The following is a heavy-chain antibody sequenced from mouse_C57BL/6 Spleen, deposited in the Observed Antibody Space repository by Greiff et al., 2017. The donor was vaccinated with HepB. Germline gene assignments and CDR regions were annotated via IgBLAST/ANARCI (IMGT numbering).Heavy chain of an antibody. CDR1: GYAFSSSW. V-gene: IGHV1-82*01. D-gene: IGHD1-1*01. Sequence: QVQLKQSGPELVKPGASVKISCKASGYAFSSSWMNWVKQRPGKGLEWIGRIYPGDGDTNYNGKFKGKATLTADKSSSTAYMQLSSLTSEDSAVYFCARWEDYGSSYRYAMDYWGQGTSVTVSS. J-gene: IGHJ4*01. CDR3: ARWEDYGSSYRYAMDY. CDR2: IYPGDGDT.